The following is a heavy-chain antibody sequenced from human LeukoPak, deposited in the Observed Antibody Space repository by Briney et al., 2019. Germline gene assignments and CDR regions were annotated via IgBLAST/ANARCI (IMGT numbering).Heavy chain of an antibody. D-gene: IGHD6-19*01. CDR2: IRYDGSNK. CDR3: AKDGDVEQWLVRAFDY. Sequence: GGSLRLSCAASGFTFSSYGMHWVRQAPGKGLEWVAFIRYDGSNKYYADSVKGRFTISRDNSKNTLYLQMNSLRPEDTAVYYCAKDGDVEQWLVRAFDYWGQGTLVTVS. J-gene: IGHJ4*02. CDR1: GFTFSSYG. V-gene: IGHV3-30*02.